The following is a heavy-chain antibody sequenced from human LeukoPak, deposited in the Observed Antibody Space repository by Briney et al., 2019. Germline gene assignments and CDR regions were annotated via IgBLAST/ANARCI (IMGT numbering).Heavy chain of an antibody. CDR1: GGSLSNSLYY. CDR2: IYYNGDT. D-gene: IGHD5-18*01. V-gene: IGHV4-61*01. Sequence: SETLSLTCTVSGGSLSNSLYYWSWIRQPPGKGLEWIGYIYYNGDTNYNPSLKNRFIISIDTSSNQFSLRLNSMTAADTAVYYCARVLRAASWRSYDYWGQGSLVTVSS. J-gene: IGHJ4*02. CDR3: ARVLRAASWRSYDY.